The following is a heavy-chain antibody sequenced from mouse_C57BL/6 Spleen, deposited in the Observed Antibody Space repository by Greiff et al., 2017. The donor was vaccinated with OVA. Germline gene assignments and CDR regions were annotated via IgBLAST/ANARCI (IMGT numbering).Heavy chain of an antibody. CDR2: IDPSDSYT. Sequence: VQLQQPGAELVRPGTSVKLSCKASGYTFTSYWMHWVKQRPGQGLEWIGVIDPSDSYTNYNQKFKGKATLTVDTSSSTAYMQLSSLTSEDSAVYYCARTGKTYGNYDWYFDVWGTGTTVTVSS. CDR1: GYTFTSYW. D-gene: IGHD2-1*01. J-gene: IGHJ1*03. CDR3: ARTGKTYGNYDWYFDV. V-gene: IGHV1-59*01.